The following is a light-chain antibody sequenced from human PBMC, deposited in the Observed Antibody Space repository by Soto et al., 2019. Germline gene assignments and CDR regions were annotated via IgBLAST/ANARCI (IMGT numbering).Light chain of an antibody. Sequence: QSALTQPPSASGSRRQSVTISCTGTSSDVGGYNYVSWYQQHPGKAPKLMIYEVSKRPSGVPDRFSGSKSGNTASLTVSGLQPEDEADYYCSSYAGSNNLGVFGGGTKLTVL. CDR1: SSDVGGYNY. V-gene: IGLV2-8*01. CDR2: EVS. J-gene: IGLJ3*02. CDR3: SSYAGSNNLGV.